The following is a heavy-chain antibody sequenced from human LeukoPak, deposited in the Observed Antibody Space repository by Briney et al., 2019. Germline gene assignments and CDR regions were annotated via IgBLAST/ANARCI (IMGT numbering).Heavy chain of an antibody. V-gene: IGHV1-69*05. D-gene: IGHD2-8*01. CDR1: GGTFSSYA. J-gene: IGHJ4*02. CDR2: IIPIFGTA. Sequence: ASVKVSCKASGGTFSSYAISWVRQAPGQRLEWMGGIIPIFGTANYAQKFQGRVTITRDTTASTAYMELSSLRSEDTAIYYCARVNGYSFDYWGQGALVTVSS. CDR3: ARVNGYSFDY.